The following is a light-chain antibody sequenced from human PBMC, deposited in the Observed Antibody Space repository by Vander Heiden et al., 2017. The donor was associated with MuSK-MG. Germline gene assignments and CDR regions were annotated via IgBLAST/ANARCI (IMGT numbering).Light chain of an antibody. CDR1: QSISSY. Sequence: EIVLTQSPGTLSLSPGERATLSCRASQSISSYLAWYQQKPGQAPRLLIYGASNRATGIPARFSGSGYGTDFTLTISSREPEDFAIYYCQQRSNWPRITFGQGTRLVIK. J-gene: IGKJ5*01. CDR2: GAS. V-gene: IGKV3-11*01. CDR3: QQRSNWPRIT.